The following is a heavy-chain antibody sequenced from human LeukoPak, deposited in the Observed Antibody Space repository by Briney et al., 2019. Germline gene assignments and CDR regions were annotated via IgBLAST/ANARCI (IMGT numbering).Heavy chain of an antibody. V-gene: IGHV1-46*01. CDR3: ARAPYGIYSGDYYAYYMDV. D-gene: IGHD1-26*01. CDR2: INPSGGST. Sequence: ASVKVSCKASGYTFTSYYMHWVRQAPGQGLEWMGIINPSGGSTSYAQKFQGRVTMTRDTSTSTVYMELSSLRSEDTAVYYCARAPYGIYSGDYYAYYMDVWGKGTTVTVSS. J-gene: IGHJ6*03. CDR1: GYTFTSYY.